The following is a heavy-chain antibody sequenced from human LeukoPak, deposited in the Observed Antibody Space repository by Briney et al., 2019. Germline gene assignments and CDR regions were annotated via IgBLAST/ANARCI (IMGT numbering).Heavy chain of an antibody. J-gene: IGHJ4*02. Sequence: PGGSLRLSREASGFTFSSYWMHWVRQAPGKGLVWVSRINSDGSSTSYADSVKGRFTISGDNGKNTLYLQMNSLRAEDTALYYCAIAKTVSFDYRGQGTLVTVSS. CDR3: AIAKTVSFDY. CDR1: GFTFSSYW. CDR2: INSDGSST. V-gene: IGHV3-74*01.